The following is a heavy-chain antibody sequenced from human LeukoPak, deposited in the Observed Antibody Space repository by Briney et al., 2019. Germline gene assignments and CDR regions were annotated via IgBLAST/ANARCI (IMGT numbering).Heavy chain of an antibody. Sequence: KPSETLSLTCTVSGGPISSYYWSWTRQPPGKGLEYIGYIYYSGNTNYNPSLKSRVTISVDTSKNQFSLKLSSVTAADTAVYYCGRYSKYLDSSGYYVDHWGRGISVTVSS. CDR3: GRYSKYLDSSGYYVDH. D-gene: IGHD3-22*01. CDR1: GGPISSYY. J-gene: IGHJ4*02. CDR2: IYYSGNT. V-gene: IGHV4-59*01.